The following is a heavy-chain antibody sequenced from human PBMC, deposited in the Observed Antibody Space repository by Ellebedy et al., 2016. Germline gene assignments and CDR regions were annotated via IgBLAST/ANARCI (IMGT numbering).Heavy chain of an antibody. CDR3: ARLNWGRFAFDY. J-gene: IGHJ4*01. V-gene: IGHV3-7*01. Sequence: GESLKISXAASGFTFSSYWMNWVRQAPGTGLQWVANIKQDGSETFHVDSVKGRFSISRDNAKNSLFLQMNSLRVDDTAIYYCARLNWGRFAFDYWGHGTLVTVSS. CDR2: IKQDGSET. D-gene: IGHD7-27*01. CDR1: GFTFSSYW.